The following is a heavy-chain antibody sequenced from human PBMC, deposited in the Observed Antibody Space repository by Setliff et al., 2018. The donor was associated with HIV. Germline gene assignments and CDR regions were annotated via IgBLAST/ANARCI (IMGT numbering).Heavy chain of an antibody. D-gene: IGHD2-15*01. J-gene: IGHJ4*02. CDR1: GYTFTNYD. V-gene: IGHV1-8*02. Sequence: VASVKVSCKASGYTFTNYDINWVRQAPGQGLEWMGWMNPNSGNTGYAQKFQGRVTMTRNTSIRTAYMELRSLRSEDTAVYYCARDRGGSWTFDHWGQGTLVTVSS. CDR3: ARDRGGSWTFDH. CDR2: MNPNSGNT.